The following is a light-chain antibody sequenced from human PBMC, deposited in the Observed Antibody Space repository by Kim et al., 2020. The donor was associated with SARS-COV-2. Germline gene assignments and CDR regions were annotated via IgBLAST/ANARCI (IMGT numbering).Light chain of an antibody. CDR1: KLGDKY. CDR2: QDS. V-gene: IGLV3-1*01. Sequence: VSPGQTARIPCSGDKLGDKYACWYQQKPGQSPVLVIYQDSKRPSGIPERFSGSNSGNTATLTISGTQAMDEADYYCQAWDSSTVVFGTGTKVTVL. J-gene: IGLJ1*01. CDR3: QAWDSSTVV.